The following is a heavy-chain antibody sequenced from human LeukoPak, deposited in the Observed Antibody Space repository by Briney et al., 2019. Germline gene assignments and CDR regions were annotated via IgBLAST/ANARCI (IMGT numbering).Heavy chain of an antibody. CDR3: ARPTTVRISYYFDY. V-gene: IGHV3-30-3*01. Sequence: GGSLGLSCTASGFTFSSSAMHWVRQAPGKGLEWVAVISYVGDNKYYADSVKGRLTISRDNSKNTLYLQMNSLRAEDTAVYYCARPTTVRISYYFDYWGQGTLVTVSS. D-gene: IGHD4-17*01. J-gene: IGHJ4*02. CDR2: ISYVGDNK. CDR1: GFTFSSSA.